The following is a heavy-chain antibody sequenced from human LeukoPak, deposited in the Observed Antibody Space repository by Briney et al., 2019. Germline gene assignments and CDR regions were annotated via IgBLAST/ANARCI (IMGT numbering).Heavy chain of an antibody. J-gene: IGHJ4*02. CDR2: IKHDGSEA. Sequence: GSLRLSCAASEFTFNRYWMSWVRQAPGKGLEWVANIKHDGSEAHYVDSVKGRFTISRDNAKNSLSLQMNSLNVDDTGVYFCTRDALFGSGRTHLDFWSQGTLVSVSS. D-gene: IGHD3-10*01. CDR3: TRDALFGSGRTHLDF. V-gene: IGHV3-7*04. CDR1: EFTFNRYW.